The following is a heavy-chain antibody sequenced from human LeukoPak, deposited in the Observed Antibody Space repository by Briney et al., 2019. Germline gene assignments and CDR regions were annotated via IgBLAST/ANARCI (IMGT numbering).Heavy chain of an antibody. J-gene: IGHJ4*02. CDR3: ARDLPYYDYVWGSYRPGRYFDY. D-gene: IGHD3-16*02. CDR1: GFTFSSYW. CDR2: INHSGST. Sequence: GSLRLSCAASGFTFSSYWMSWVRQAPGKGLEWIGEINHSGSTNYNPSLKSRVTISVDTSKNQFSLKLSSVTAADTAVYYCARDLPYYDYVWGSYRPGRYFDYWGQGTLVTVSS. V-gene: IGHV4-34*01.